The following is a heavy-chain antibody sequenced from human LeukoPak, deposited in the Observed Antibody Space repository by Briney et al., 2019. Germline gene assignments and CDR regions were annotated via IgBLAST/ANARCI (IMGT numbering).Heavy chain of an antibody. Sequence: PSETLSLTCTASGGSISSYYWSWIRQPPGKGLEWIGYIYYSGSTNYNPSLKSRVTISVDTSKNQFSLKLSSVTAADTAVYYCARHTYYGSGSYYLFDYWGQGTLVTVSS. CDR3: ARHTYYGSGSYYLFDY. CDR2: IYYSGST. CDR1: GGSISSYY. J-gene: IGHJ4*02. D-gene: IGHD3-10*01. V-gene: IGHV4-59*08.